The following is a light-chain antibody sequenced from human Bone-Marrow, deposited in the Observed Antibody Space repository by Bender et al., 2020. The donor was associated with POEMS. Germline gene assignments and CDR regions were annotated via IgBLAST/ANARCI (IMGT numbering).Light chain of an antibody. J-gene: IGLJ2*01. CDR2: DDS. CDR1: NIGRKA. V-gene: IGLV3-21*02. CDR3: QVWDRSSDHPGV. Sequence: SYVLTQPPSVSVAPGQTATITCGGNNIGRKAVHWYQQKPGQAPVLVVYDDSDRPSGIPERFSGSNSGNTATLTISRVEAGDEADYSCQVWDRSSDHPGVFGGGTKLTVL.